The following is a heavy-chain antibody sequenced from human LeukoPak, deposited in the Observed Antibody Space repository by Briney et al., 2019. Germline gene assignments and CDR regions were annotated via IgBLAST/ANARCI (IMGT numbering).Heavy chain of an antibody. Sequence: ASVKVSCKASGYTFTSYYMHWVRQAPGQGLEWMGIINPSGGSTSYAQKFQGRVTMTRDTSTSTVYMELSSLRSEDTAVYYCARTMIAARPVGYYYYYMDVWGKGTTVTVSS. CDR1: GYTFTSYY. V-gene: IGHV1-46*01. J-gene: IGHJ6*03. CDR3: ARTMIAARPVGYYYYYMDV. D-gene: IGHD6-6*01. CDR2: INPSGGST.